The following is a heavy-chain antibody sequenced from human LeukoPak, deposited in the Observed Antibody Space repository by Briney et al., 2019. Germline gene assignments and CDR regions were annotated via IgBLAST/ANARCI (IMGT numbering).Heavy chain of an antibody. Sequence: KTSETLSLTCAVYGGSFSGYYWSWIRQPPGKGLEWIGEINHSGSTNYNPSLKSRVTISVDTSKNQFPLKLSSVTAADTAVYYCARGYGYGDYWGQGTLVTVSS. V-gene: IGHV4-34*01. D-gene: IGHD5-18*01. CDR3: ARGYGYGDY. J-gene: IGHJ4*02. CDR2: INHSGST. CDR1: GGSFSGYY.